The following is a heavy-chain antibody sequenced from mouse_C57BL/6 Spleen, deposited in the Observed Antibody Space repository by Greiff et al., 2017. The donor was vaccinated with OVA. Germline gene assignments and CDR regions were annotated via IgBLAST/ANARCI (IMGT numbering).Heavy chain of an antibody. CDR3: AKYGSSRWYFDV. Sequence: VQLQQSGAELARPGASVKLSCKASGYTFTSYGISWVKQRTGQGLEWIGEIYPRSGNTYYNEKFKGKATLTADKSSSTAYMELRSLTSEDSAVYFCAKYGSSRWYFDVWGTGTTVTVAS. CDR1: GYTFTSYG. D-gene: IGHD1-1*01. CDR2: IYPRSGNT. V-gene: IGHV1-81*01. J-gene: IGHJ1*03.